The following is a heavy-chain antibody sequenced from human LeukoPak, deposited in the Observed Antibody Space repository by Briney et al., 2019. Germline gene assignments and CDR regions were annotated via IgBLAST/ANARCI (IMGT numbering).Heavy chain of an antibody. CDR1: GFTFSSYS. Sequence: PGGSLRLSCAASGFTFSSYSMNWVRQAPGKGLEWVSSISSSSSYIYYADSVKGRFTISRDNAKNSLYLRMNSPRAEDTAVYYCARDRVVPAAEGSYYFDYWGQGTLVTVSS. CDR3: ARDRVVPAAEGSYYFDY. V-gene: IGHV3-21*01. CDR2: ISSSSSYI. D-gene: IGHD2-2*01. J-gene: IGHJ4*02.